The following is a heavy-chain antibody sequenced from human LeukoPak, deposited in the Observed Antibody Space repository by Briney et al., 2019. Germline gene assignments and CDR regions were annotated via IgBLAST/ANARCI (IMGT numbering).Heavy chain of an antibody. V-gene: IGHV4-4*02. J-gene: IGHJ4*02. CDR2: IYHSGST. Sequence: SETLSLTCAVSGGSISSSNWWSWVRQPPGKGLEWIGEIYHSGSTNYNPSLKSRVTISVDTSKNQFSLKLSSVTAADTAVYYCARDGAAGSFDYWGQGTLVTVSS. CDR3: ARDGAAGSFDY. D-gene: IGHD6-13*01. CDR1: GGSISSSNW.